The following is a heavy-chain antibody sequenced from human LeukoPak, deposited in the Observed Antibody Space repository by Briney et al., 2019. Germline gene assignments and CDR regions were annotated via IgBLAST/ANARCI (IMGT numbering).Heavy chain of an antibody. Sequence: SETLSLTCTVSGGSISSYYWSWIRQPPGKGLEWIGRIYTSGSTNYSPSLKSRVTISVDTSKNQFSLKLTSVTAADTAVYYCARASGITGTKGPFDPWGQGTLVTVSS. D-gene: IGHD1-7*01. CDR3: ARASGITGTKGPFDP. CDR2: IYTSGST. V-gene: IGHV4-4*08. J-gene: IGHJ5*02. CDR1: GGSISSYY.